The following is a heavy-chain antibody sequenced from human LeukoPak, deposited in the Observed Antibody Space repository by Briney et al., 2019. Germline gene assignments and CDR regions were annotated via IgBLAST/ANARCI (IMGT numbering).Heavy chain of an antibody. CDR2: ISSSGSTI. Sequence: GGSLRLSCAASGFTFSDYYMSWIRQAPGKGLEWVSYISSSGSTIYYADSVKGRFTISRDNAKNTLYLQMNSLRAEDTAVYYCARDWFGGSYSLSVWGQGTLVTVSS. CDR1: GFTFSDYY. V-gene: IGHV3-11*04. CDR3: ARDWFGGSYSLSV. D-gene: IGHD1-26*01. J-gene: IGHJ4*02.